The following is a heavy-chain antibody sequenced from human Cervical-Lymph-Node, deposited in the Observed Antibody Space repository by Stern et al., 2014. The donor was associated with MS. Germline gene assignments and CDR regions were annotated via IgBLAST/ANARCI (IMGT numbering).Heavy chain of an antibody. J-gene: IGHJ4*02. V-gene: IGHV3-30*09. D-gene: IGHD5-18*01. Sequence: QEQLVESGGGVVQPGRSLRLSCAVSGVTFSSRAMHWVRQAPDKGLEWVAIVSSDGRNEYYADSVTVRFDISRDNSQSTLHLQMNSLRPEDTAVYYCASNTYSYGYGVDDWVPGTLVTVSS. CDR1: GVTFSSRA. CDR3: ASNTYSYGYGVDD. CDR2: VSSDGRNE.